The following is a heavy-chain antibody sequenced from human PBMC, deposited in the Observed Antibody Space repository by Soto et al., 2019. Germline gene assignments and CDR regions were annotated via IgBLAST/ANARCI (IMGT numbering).Heavy chain of an antibody. D-gene: IGHD3-3*01. CDR2: IYYSGST. J-gene: IGHJ6*02. CDR3: ERHLWSGYSPHYYYYGMDV. Sequence: SETLSLTYTVSGGSISSYYWSWIRQPPGKGLEWIGYIYYSGSTNYNPSLKSRVTISVDTSKNQFSLKLSSVTAADTAVYYCERHLWSGYSPHYYYYGMDVWGQGTTVTVSS. V-gene: IGHV4-59*08. CDR1: GGSISSYY.